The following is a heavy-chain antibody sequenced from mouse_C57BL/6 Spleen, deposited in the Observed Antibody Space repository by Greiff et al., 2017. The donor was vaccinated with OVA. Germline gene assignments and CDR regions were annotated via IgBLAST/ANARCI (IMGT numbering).Heavy chain of an antibody. CDR2: IDPSDSET. J-gene: IGHJ2*01. Sequence: QVQLQQPGAELVRPGSSVKLSCKASGYTFTSYWMHWVKQRPIQGLEWIGNIDPSDSETHYNQKFKDKATLTVDKSSSTAYMQLSSLTAEDAAVYYCARSDYYFDYWGQGTTLTVSS. CDR1: GYTFTSYW. CDR3: ARSDYYFDY. V-gene: IGHV1-52*01.